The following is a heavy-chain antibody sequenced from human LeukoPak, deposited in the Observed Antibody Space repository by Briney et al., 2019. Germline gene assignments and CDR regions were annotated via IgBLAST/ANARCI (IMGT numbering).Heavy chain of an antibody. CDR3: TRRLSSGTYQPDY. CDR1: GGSISSSSYY. CDR2: IYYTGSP. Sequence: SETLSLTCTVSGGSISSSSYYWGWIRQPPGMGLEWLGSIYYTGSPSYNPSLKSRVTISVDTSKTQFTLNLTSVTAADTAVYYCTRRLSSGTYQPDYWGQGTLVTVSS. V-gene: IGHV4-39*01. D-gene: IGHD3-10*02. J-gene: IGHJ4*02.